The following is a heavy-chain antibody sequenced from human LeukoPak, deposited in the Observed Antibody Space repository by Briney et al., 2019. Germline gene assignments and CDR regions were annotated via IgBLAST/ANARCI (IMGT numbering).Heavy chain of an antibody. CDR3: ARGGGIVVVPAAHEEDDWFDP. Sequence: SQTLSLTCAISGDSVSSNSAAWNWLRQSPSRGLEWLVRTYYRSKWYNDYAVSVRSRITINPDTSKNQFSLQLNSVTPEDTAVYCCARGGGIVVVPAAHEEDDWFDPWRQGTLVTVSS. D-gene: IGHD2-2*01. CDR1: GDSVSSNSAA. CDR2: TYYRSKWYN. J-gene: IGHJ5*02. V-gene: IGHV6-1*01.